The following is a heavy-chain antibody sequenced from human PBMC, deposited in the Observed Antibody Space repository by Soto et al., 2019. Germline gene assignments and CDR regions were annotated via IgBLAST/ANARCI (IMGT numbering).Heavy chain of an antibody. V-gene: IGHV1-8*01. Sequence: QVQLVQSGAEVKKPGASVKVSCKASGYTFTSYDINWVRQATGQGLEWMGWMNPNSGNTGYAQKSQGRVTMTRTTSISTAYMELTSLRSEDTAVYYCARAREYYYSMDVWGQGTTVTVSS. CDR3: ARAREYYYSMDV. CDR2: MNPNSGNT. CDR1: GYTFTSYD. J-gene: IGHJ6*02.